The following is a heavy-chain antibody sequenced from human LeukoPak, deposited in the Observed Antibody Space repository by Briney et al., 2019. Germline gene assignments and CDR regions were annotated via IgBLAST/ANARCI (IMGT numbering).Heavy chain of an antibody. CDR1: GFSTGSFG. Sequence: GGSLRLSCVASGFSTGSFGLGWVRQVPGKGLEWVSGINQNGENIGYAESVKGRFTISRDNAKNMLYLQMNSLRAEDTAVYYCARDGPQQLGVFDYWGQGTLVTVSS. D-gene: IGHD6-13*01. CDR3: ARDGPQQLGVFDY. V-gene: IGHV3-20*04. J-gene: IGHJ4*02. CDR2: INQNGENI.